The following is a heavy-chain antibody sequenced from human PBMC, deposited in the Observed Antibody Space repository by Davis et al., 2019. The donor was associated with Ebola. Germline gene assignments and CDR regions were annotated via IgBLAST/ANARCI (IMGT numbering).Heavy chain of an antibody. D-gene: IGHD3-22*01. V-gene: IGHV1-69*06. CDR1: GGTLSSYG. J-gene: IGHJ4*02. CDR2: IVPIFGTT. Sequence: SVKVSCKTSGGTLSSYGVNWVRQAPGQGLEWMGGIVPIFGTTNYAQKFQGRVTISADKSTTTAFMELSSLRSEDTAVYYCATTGANDYDFTYRRGFDSWGQGTLVTVSS. CDR3: ATTGANDYDFTYRRGFDS.